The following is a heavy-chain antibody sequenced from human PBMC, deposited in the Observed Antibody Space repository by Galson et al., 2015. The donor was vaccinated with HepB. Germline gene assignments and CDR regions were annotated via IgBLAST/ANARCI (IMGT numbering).Heavy chain of an antibody. D-gene: IGHD1-26*01. Sequence: ETLSLTCTVSGASISSYYWSWIRQPPGKGLEWIGYITCSGTTNYNSSLESRVTISLDPSKNHFSLKLSSVTAADTAVYYCAKNGGSYSFDYWGQGTLVTASS. CDR3: AKNGGSYSFDY. V-gene: IGHV4-59*01. J-gene: IGHJ4*02. CDR2: ITCSGTT. CDR1: GASISSYY.